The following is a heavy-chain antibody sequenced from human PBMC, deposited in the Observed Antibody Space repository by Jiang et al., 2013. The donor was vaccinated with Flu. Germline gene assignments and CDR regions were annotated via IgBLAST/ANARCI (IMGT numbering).Heavy chain of an antibody. J-gene: IGHJ5*02. CDR2: ISYSGNT. D-gene: IGHD3-22*01. Sequence: LLKPSETLSLTCAVSGGSISGDSWSWIRQPPGKGLEYIGLISYSGNTNYNPSLKSRVTILVDTSKNQFSLKLSSVTAADTAVYYCARQNGYSDSSGYRVWFDPWGQGTLVTVSS. V-gene: IGHV4-59*08. CDR1: GGSISGDS. CDR3: ARQNGYSDSSGYRVWFDP.